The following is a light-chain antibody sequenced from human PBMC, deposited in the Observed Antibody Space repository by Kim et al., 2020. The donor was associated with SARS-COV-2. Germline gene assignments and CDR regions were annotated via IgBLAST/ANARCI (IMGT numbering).Light chain of an antibody. CDR3: QSYNRSSVV. Sequence: GKTVTISCTRRGGSIDDNYVQWYQQRPGGVPTTVIYEDDQRPSGVSDRFSGSIDNSSNSASLTISGLKTEDEADYYCQSYNRSSVVFGGGTQLTVL. CDR2: EDD. CDR1: GGSIDDNY. V-gene: IGLV6-57*03. J-gene: IGLJ2*01.